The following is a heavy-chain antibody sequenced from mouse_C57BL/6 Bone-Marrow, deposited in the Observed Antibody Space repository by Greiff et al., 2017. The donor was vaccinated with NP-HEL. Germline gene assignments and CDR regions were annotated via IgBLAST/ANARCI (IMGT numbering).Heavy chain of an antibody. V-gene: IGHV2-5*01. CDR1: GFSLTSYG. CDR2: IWRGGST. Sequence: VKLMESGPGLVQPSQSLSITCTVSGFSLTSYGVHWVRQSPGKGLEWLGVIWRGGSTDYNAAFMSRLSITKDNSKSQVFFKMNSLQADDTAIYYCATSYGNRTWFAYWGQGTLVTVSA. D-gene: IGHD2-10*01. J-gene: IGHJ3*01. CDR3: ATSYGNRTWFAY.